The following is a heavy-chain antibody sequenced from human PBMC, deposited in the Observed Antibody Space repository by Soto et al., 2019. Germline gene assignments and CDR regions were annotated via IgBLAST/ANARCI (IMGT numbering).Heavy chain of an antibody. CDR1: GFTFSSYA. D-gene: IGHD2-15*01. J-gene: IGHJ3*02. CDR3: QSHCSGGSCYRTNAFDI. Sequence: TGGSLRLSCAASGFTFSSYAMSWVRQAPGKGLEWVSAISGSGGNTYYADSVKGRFTISRDNSKNTLYLQMNSLRAEDTAIYYCQSHCSGGSCYRTNAFDIWGQGTMVTVSS. CDR2: ISGSGGNT. V-gene: IGHV3-23*01.